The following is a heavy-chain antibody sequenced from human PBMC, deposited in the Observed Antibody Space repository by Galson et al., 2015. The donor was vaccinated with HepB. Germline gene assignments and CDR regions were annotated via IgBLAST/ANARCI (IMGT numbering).Heavy chain of an antibody. CDR2: ISYDGSNK. CDR3: ARAPIVVVGVGNDY. Sequence: SLRLSCAASGFTFSSYAMHWVRQAPGKGLEWVAVISYDGSNKYYADSVKGRFTISRDNSKNMLYLQMNSLRAEDTAVYYCARAPIVVVGVGNDYWGQGTLVTVSS. J-gene: IGHJ4*02. CDR1: GFTFSSYA. V-gene: IGHV3-30*04. D-gene: IGHD2-21*01.